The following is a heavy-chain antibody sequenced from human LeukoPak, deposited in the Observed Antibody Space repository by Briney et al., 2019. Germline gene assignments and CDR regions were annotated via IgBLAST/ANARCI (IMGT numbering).Heavy chain of an antibody. CDR2: ISWTSGSI. CDR1: GFTYDDYA. V-gene: IGHV3-9*01. J-gene: IGHJ3*02. CDR3: AKDMATGYSSSWHHDAFDI. D-gene: IGHD6-13*01. Sequence: GRSLRLSCAASGFTYDDYAMHWVRQAPGKGLEWVSGISWTSGSIGYADSVKGRFTISRDNAKNSLYLQMNSLRAEDTALYYCAKDMATGYSSSWHHDAFDIWGQGTMVTVSS.